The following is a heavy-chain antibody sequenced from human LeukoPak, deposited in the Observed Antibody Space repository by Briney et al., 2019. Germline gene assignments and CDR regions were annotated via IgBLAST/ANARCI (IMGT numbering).Heavy chain of an antibody. Sequence: GGSLRLSCAASGFTFSGYWMSWVRQAPGKGLEWVANINQDGSEKYYVDSVKGRFTISRDNAKNSLFLQMGSLRVEDTAVYYCARGNHYLAVAGTALVYWGQGTLVTVSS. D-gene: IGHD6-19*01. V-gene: IGHV3-7*01. CDR3: ARGNHYLAVAGTALVY. J-gene: IGHJ4*02. CDR1: GFTFSGYW. CDR2: INQDGSEK.